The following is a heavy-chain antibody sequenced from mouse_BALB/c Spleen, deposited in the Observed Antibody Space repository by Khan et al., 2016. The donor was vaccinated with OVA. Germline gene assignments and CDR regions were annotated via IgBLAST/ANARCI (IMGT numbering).Heavy chain of an antibody. Sequence: QVQLQQSGGEVLRPGTSVKISRKASGYTFTNYWLGWVKQRPGHGLEWIGDIYPGGDYTNYNEKFKGKATLTVDTSSSTANMELSSLTSEDSAVYFCARWATWFFDVWGAGTTVTVSS. D-gene: IGHD3-1*01. CDR2: IYPGGDYT. V-gene: IGHV1-63*02. CDR3: ARWATWFFDV. CDR1: GYTFTNYW. J-gene: IGHJ1*01.